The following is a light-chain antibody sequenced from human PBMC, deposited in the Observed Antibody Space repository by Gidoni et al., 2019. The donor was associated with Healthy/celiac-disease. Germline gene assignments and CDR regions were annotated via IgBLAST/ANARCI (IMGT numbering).Light chain of an antibody. Sequence: EIVLTQSPGTLSLSPGERATLSCRASQSVSSSYLAWYQQKPGQAPRLLIYGASSRATSIPDRFSGSGSGTDFTLTISRLEPEDFAVYYCQQYGSSPPVTFXGXTKVEIK. CDR3: QQYGSSPPVT. V-gene: IGKV3-20*01. J-gene: IGKJ4*01. CDR2: GAS. CDR1: QSVSSSY.